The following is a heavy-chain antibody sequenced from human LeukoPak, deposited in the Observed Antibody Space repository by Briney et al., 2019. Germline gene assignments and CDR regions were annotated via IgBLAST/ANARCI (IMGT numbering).Heavy chain of an antibody. CDR1: EYTFTSYT. D-gene: IGHD5-12*01. J-gene: IGHJ5*02. Sequence: ASVKVSCKAFEYTFTSYTMHWVRQAPGQRLEWMGWINAGNGNTKYSEKFQSRVIITRDTSASTAYMELSSLRSEDTAVYYCARDSGSDWWDHWGQGTLVTVSS. V-gene: IGHV1-3*01. CDR3: ARDSGSDWWDH. CDR2: INAGNGNT.